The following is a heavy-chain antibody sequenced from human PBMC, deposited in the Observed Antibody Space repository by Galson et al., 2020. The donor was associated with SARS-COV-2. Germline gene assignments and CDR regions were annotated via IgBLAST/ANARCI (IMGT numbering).Heavy chain of an antibody. Sequence: SETLSLTCTVSGGSISSYYWSWIRQPPGKGLEWIGYIYYSGSTNYNPSLKSRVTISVDTSKNQFSLKLSSVTAADTAVYYCASAYYYDSSGYHEDAFDIWGQGTMVTVSS. V-gene: IGHV4-59*01. CDR3: ASAYYYDSSGYHEDAFDI. CDR2: IYYSGST. J-gene: IGHJ3*02. CDR1: GGSISSYY. D-gene: IGHD3-22*01.